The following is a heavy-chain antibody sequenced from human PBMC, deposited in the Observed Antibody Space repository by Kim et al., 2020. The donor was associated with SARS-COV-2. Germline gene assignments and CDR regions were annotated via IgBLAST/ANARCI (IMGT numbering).Heavy chain of an antibody. Sequence: SVKVSCKASGGTFSSYAIIWVRQAPGQGLEWMGGIIPIFGTANYAQKFQGRVTITADESTSTAYMELSSLRSEDTAVYYCARLGDSSGYPNDYWGQGTLVTVSS. V-gene: IGHV1-69*13. CDR1: GGTFSSYA. CDR3: ARLGDSSGYPNDY. D-gene: IGHD3-22*01. CDR2: IIPIFGTA. J-gene: IGHJ4*02.